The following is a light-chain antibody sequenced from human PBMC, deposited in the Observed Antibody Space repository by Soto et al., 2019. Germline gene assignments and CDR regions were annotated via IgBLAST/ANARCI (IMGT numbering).Light chain of an antibody. V-gene: IGKV1-27*01. CDR1: QGISNY. Sequence: DIKMTQSPSSLSASVRDRVTITCRASQGISNYLAWYQQKPGKVPKLLIYAASTLQSGVPSRFSGSGSGTGFSLTNRRRQPEDVPTYYCQQYDRAPWTFGQGTKVEIK. J-gene: IGKJ1*01. CDR2: AAS. CDR3: QQYDRAPWT.